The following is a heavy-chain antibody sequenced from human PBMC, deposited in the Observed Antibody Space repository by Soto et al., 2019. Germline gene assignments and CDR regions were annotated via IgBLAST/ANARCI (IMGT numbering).Heavy chain of an antibody. Sequence: ASVKVSCKASGYTFTSYGISWVRQAPGQGLEWMGWIGAYNGNTNYAQKLQGRVTMTTDTSTSTAYMELRSLRSDDTAVYYCARHCSSTSCYLSWLYYYYGMDVWGQGTKVTVSS. V-gene: IGHV1-18*04. CDR2: IGAYNGNT. D-gene: IGHD2-2*01. CDR1: GYTFTSYG. J-gene: IGHJ6*02. CDR3: ARHCSSTSCYLSWLYYYYGMDV.